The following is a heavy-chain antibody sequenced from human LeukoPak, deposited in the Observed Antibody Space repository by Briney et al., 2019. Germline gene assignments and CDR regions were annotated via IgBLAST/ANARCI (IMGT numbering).Heavy chain of an antibody. CDR1: GGSFSGYY. CDR2: INHSGST. V-gene: IGHV4-34*01. J-gene: IGHJ4*02. Sequence: NTSETLSLTCAVYGGSFSGYYWSWIRQPPGKGLEWIGEINHSGSTNYNPSLKSRVTISVDTSKNQFSLKLSSVTAADTAVYYCARGAPRSSTSCYRVWGQGTLVTVSS. CDR3: ARGAPRSSTSCYRV. D-gene: IGHD2-2*01.